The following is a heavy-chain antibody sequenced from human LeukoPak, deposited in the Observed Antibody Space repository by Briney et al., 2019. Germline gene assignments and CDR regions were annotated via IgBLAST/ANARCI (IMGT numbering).Heavy chain of an antibody. Sequence: GSLRLSCAASGFTFSSYWMNWVRQAPGKGLEWVAFISYDGSNKYYADSVKGRFTISRDNSKNTLYLQMNSLRAEDTAVYYCASQGGLLWFGELSGGMDVWGQGTTVTVSS. CDR3: ASQGGLLWFGELSGGMDV. V-gene: IGHV3-30-3*01. CDR2: ISYDGSNK. D-gene: IGHD3-10*01. J-gene: IGHJ6*02. CDR1: GFTFSSYW.